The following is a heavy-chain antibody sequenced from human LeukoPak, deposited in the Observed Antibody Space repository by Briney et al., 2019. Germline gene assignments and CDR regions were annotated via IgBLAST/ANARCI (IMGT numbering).Heavy chain of an antibody. CDR1: GFTFDDYG. CDR3: ARVKSHGVVIMYYFDY. CDR2: INWNGGST. J-gene: IGHJ4*02. Sequence: PGGFLRLSCAASGFTFDDYGMSWVRQAPGKGLEWVSGINWNGGSTGYADSVKGRFTISRDNAKNSLYLQMNSLRAEDTALYYCARVKSHGVVIMYYFDYWGQGTLVTVSS. D-gene: IGHD3-3*01. V-gene: IGHV3-20*04.